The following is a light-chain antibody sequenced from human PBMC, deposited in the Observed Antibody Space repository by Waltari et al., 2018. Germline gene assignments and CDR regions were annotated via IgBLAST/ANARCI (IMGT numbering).Light chain of an antibody. J-gene: IGKJ1*01. Sequence: IKMTQCPSAVSASVGNRVNITCRASQGISSWLDWYQQKPGKAPKLLIYAASLLQSGVPSRFSGSGSGTDFSLTISSLQPEDFATYYCQQSNSFPWTFGQGTKVEIK. CDR1: QGISSW. CDR2: AAS. CDR3: QQSNSFPWT. V-gene: IGKV1-12*01.